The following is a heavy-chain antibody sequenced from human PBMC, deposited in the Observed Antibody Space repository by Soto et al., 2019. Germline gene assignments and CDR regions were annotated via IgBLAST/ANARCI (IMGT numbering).Heavy chain of an antibody. V-gene: IGHV1-8*01. D-gene: IGHD3-3*01. J-gene: IGHJ4*02. CDR2: MNPNSGNT. CDR3: ARGLIPRRSLYDVWSGYYSPLDY. Sequence: QVQLVQSEAEVKKPGAAVKVSCKASGYTFTSYDINWVRQATGQGLEWMGWMNPNSGNTGYAQKFQGRVTMTRNTAITTAYMELSSLTSDDTAIYYCARGLIPRRSLYDVWSGYYSPLDYWGLGTLVTVSS. CDR1: GYTFTSYD.